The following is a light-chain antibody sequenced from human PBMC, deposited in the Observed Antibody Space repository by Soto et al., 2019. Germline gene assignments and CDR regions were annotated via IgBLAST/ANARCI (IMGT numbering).Light chain of an antibody. CDR3: SSYTRSITLGV. CDR1: SSDVGGYDY. Sequence: QSVLTQPASVSGSPGQSITISCTGTSSDVGGYDYVSWYQQHPGKAPKLMIYDVSNRPSGVSNRFSGSKSGNTASLTISGLQDEDEADYYCSSYTRSITLGVFGTGTKVTVL. V-gene: IGLV2-14*01. J-gene: IGLJ1*01. CDR2: DVS.